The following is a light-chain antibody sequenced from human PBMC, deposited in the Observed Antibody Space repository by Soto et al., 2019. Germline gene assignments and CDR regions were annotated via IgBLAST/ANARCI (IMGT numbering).Light chain of an antibody. Sequence: QSVLTQPPSVSAAPGQKVTISCSGSSSNIENNYVSWYQQLPGTAPKLLIYDNNKRPSVIPDRFSGSKSGTSATLGITGLQTGDEADYHCGTWDSSLNGVVFGGGTKVTVL. CDR3: GTWDSSLNGVV. CDR1: SSNIENNY. J-gene: IGLJ2*01. V-gene: IGLV1-51*01. CDR2: DNN.